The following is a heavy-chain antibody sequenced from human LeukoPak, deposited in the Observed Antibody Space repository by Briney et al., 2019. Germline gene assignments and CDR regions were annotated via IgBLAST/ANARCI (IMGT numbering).Heavy chain of an antibody. V-gene: IGHV3-23*01. D-gene: IGHD6-19*01. CDR3: AKWTYSSGWHHFDY. J-gene: IGHJ4*02. CDR1: GFTFSSNA. Sequence: GGSLILSCAASGFTFSSNAMSWFRQAPGKELEWVSAIIGSGGSTYYADSVKGRFTISRDNSKNTLYLQMNSLRAADTAVYYCAKWTYSSGWHHFDYWGQGTLVTVSS. CDR2: IIGSGGST.